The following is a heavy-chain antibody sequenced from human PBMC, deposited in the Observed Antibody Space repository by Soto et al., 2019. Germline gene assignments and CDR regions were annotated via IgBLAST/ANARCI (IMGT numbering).Heavy chain of an antibody. CDR3: ARQASYWQGGGGWFDP. V-gene: IGHV3-13*01. D-gene: IGHD2-8*02. Sequence: EVQLVESGGGLVQPGGSLRLSCAASGFTFSAYDMHWVRQPTGKGLEWVSAIGTLHDTYYPDSVKGLFTISRENAKNSFYRQMNSLTTGDTAVYYCARQASYWQGGGGWFDPWGQGTLVTVSS. J-gene: IGHJ5*02. CDR1: GFTFSAYD. CDR2: IGTLHDT.